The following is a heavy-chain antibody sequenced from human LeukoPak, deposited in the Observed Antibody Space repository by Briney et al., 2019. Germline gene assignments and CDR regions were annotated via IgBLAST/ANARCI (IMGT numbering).Heavy chain of an antibody. D-gene: IGHD6-19*01. V-gene: IGHV3-33*01. Sequence: PGGSLRLSCAASGFTFSSYGMHWVRQAPGKGLEWVAVIWYDGSNKYYADSVKGRFTISRDNSKNTLYLQMNSLRAEDTAVYYCAREARSSGWSPGGNDYWGQGTLVTVSS. CDR2: IWYDGSNK. CDR1: GFTFSSYG. J-gene: IGHJ4*02. CDR3: AREARSSGWSPGGNDY.